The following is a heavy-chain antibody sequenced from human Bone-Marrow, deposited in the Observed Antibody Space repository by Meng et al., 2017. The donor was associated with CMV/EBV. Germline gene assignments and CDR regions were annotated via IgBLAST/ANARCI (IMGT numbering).Heavy chain of an antibody. J-gene: IGHJ5*02. CDR1: GFTFSSYW. CDR2: INSDGSST. V-gene: IGHV3-74*01. CDR3: ARAATRKAARRAAGNWFDP. D-gene: IGHD6-6*01. Sequence: GGSLRLSCAASGFTFSSYWMHWVRQAPGKGLVWVSRINSDGSSTSYADSVKGRFTISRDNAKNTLYLQMNSLRAEDTAVYYCARAATRKAARRAAGNWFDPWGQGTLVTVSS.